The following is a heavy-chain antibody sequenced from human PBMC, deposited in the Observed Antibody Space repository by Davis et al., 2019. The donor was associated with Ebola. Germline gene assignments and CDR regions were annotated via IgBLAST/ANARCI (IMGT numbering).Heavy chain of an antibody. Sequence: GGSLRLSCAASGFTFSSYAMSWVRQAPGKGLEWVSAISGSGGSTYYADSVKGRFTISRDNAKNSLYLQMNSLRDEDTAVYYCARDAYGCSSTSCYYYYGMDVWGQGTTVTVSS. CDR1: GFTFSSYA. V-gene: IGHV3-23*01. CDR2: ISGSGGST. CDR3: ARDAYGCSSTSCYYYYGMDV. D-gene: IGHD2-2*01. J-gene: IGHJ6*02.